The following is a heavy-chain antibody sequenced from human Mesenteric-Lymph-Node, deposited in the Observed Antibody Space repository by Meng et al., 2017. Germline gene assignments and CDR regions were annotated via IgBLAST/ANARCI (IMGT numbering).Heavy chain of an antibody. D-gene: IGHD6-19*01. CDR3: ARVGQWLPIDY. Sequence: QVQMQESGPGRVKPSDPLSLPCAVSGYSISSSNWWGWIRQPPGKGLEWIGYIYYSGSTYYNPSLKSRVTISVDKSKNQFSLNLSSVTAADTAVYYCARVGQWLPIDYWGQGTLVTVSS. CDR2: IYYSGST. CDR1: GYSISSSNW. V-gene: IGHV4-28*03. J-gene: IGHJ4*02.